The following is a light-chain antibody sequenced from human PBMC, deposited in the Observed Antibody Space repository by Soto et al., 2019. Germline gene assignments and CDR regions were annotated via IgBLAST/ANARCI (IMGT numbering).Light chain of an antibody. CDR1: SSDVGGYNY. CDR3: SSYTSSSTYV. J-gene: IGLJ1*01. V-gene: IGLV2-14*01. CDR2: EVS. Sequence: QSVLTQPASVSGSPGQSITISCTGTSSDVGGYNYVSWYQRHPGKAPKLMIYEVSNRPSGVSNRFSGSKSGNTASLTISGLQAEDEADYYCSSYTSSSTYVFGTGTKATVL.